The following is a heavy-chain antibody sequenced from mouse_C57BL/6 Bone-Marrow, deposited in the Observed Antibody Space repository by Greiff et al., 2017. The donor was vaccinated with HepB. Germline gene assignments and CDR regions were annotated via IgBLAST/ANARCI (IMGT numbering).Heavy chain of an antibody. V-gene: IGHV5-2*01. CDR1: EYEFPSHD. CDR3: ARQDYYGNSSWFAY. Sequence: VQLQQSGGGLVQPGESLKLSCESNEYEFPSHDMSWVRKTPEKRLELVAAINSDGGSTYYPDTMERRFIISRDNTKKTLYLQMSSLRSEDTALYYCARQDYYGNSSWFAYWGQGTLVTVSA. D-gene: IGHD2-1*01. J-gene: IGHJ3*01. CDR2: INSDGGST.